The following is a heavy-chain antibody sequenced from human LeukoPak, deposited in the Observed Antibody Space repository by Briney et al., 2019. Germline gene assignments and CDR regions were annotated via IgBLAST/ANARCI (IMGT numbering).Heavy chain of an antibody. CDR2: IYTSGST. CDR3: ARGYSSSWYVYSRRFDY. CDR1: GGSISSCY. V-gene: IGHV4-4*07. Sequence: SETLSLTCTVSGGSISSCYWSWIRQPAGKGLEWIGRIYTSGSTNYNPSLKSRVTMSVDTSKNQFSLKLSSVTAADTAVYYCARGYSSSWYVYSRRFDYWGQGTLVTVSS. J-gene: IGHJ4*02. D-gene: IGHD6-13*01.